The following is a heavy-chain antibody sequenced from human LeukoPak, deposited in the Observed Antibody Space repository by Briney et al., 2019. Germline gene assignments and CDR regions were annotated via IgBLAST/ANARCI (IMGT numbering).Heavy chain of an antibody. J-gene: IGHJ1*01. V-gene: IGHV3-30*02. Sequence: GGSLRLSCAASGFTFSSYGMHWVRKAPGKGLEWVAFIRYDGSNKYYADSVKGRFTISRDNSKNTLYLQMNSLRAEDTAVYYCAKELSRGPRAHLAEYFQHWGQGTLVTVSS. CDR3: AKELSRGPRAHLAEYFQH. CDR2: IRYDGSNK. CDR1: GFTFSSYG. D-gene: IGHD3-10*01.